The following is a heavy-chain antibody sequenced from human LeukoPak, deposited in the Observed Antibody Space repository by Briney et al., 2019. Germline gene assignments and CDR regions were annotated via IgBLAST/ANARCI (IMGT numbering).Heavy chain of an antibody. CDR3: ARAWELLHPFDY. Sequence: PGGSLRLSCVASGFSFIDYGMHWVRQAPGKGLEWVAFIRYDGGNKYYADSVKGRFTISRDNAKNSLFLQMNSLRAEDTAVYYCARAWELLHPFDYWGQGTLVTVSS. D-gene: IGHD1-26*01. J-gene: IGHJ4*02. CDR2: IRYDGGNK. CDR1: GFSFIDYG. V-gene: IGHV3-30*02.